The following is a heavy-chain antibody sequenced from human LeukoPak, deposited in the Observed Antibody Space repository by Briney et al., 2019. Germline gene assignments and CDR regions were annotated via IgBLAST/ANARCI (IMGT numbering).Heavy chain of an antibody. CDR3: ARDLSLYSYGEPFDY. J-gene: IGHJ4*02. Sequence: GGSLRLSCSASGFTFSSYAMHWVRQAPGKGLEYVSAISSNGGSTYYADSVKGRFTISRDNSKNTLYLQMNSLRAEDTAVYYCARDLSLYSYGEPFDYWGQGTLVTVSS. D-gene: IGHD5-18*01. CDR1: GFTFSSYA. CDR2: ISSNGGST. V-gene: IGHV3-64*04.